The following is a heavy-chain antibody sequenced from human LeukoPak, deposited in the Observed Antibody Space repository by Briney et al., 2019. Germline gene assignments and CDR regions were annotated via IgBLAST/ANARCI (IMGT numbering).Heavy chain of an antibody. Sequence: SGGSLRLSCAASGFTFSRYSMNWVRQAPGKGLEWVSSISGSSIYKYYADSVKGRFTISRDNAKNSLYLQMNSLGAEDTAVYYCARDFYDSSGYYYDYWGQGTLVTVSS. D-gene: IGHD3-22*01. V-gene: IGHV3-21*01. CDR2: ISGSSIYK. J-gene: IGHJ4*02. CDR1: GFTFSRYS. CDR3: ARDFYDSSGYYYDY.